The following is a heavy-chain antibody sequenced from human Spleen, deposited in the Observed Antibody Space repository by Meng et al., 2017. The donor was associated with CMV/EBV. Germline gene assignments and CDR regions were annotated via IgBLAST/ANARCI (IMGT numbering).Heavy chain of an antibody. V-gene: IGHV3-48*03. Sequence: GGSLRLSCAASGFTFSTYGVNWVRQAPGKGLEWISYISSSADIIYYADSVKGRFTIPRDDAKSSLYLQMNSLRAEDTAVYYCARDPGISSPGRADAFDIWGQGTMVTVSS. CDR1: GFTFSTYG. J-gene: IGHJ3*02. CDR3: ARDPGISSPGRADAFDI. D-gene: IGHD3-3*02. CDR2: ISSSADII.